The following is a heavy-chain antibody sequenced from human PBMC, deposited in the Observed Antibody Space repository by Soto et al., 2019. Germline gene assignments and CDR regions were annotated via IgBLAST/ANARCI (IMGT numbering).Heavy chain of an antibody. Sequence: VASVKVSCKASGGTFSSYAISWVRQAPGQGPEWMGGIIPIFGTANYAQKFQGRVTITADESTSTAYMELSSLRSEDTAVYYCARDLRGVVTAASPVLRNYGMDVWGQGTTVTVSS. D-gene: IGHD2-2*01. CDR3: ARDLRGVVTAASPVLRNYGMDV. CDR2: IIPIFGTA. V-gene: IGHV1-69*13. J-gene: IGHJ6*02. CDR1: GGTFSSYA.